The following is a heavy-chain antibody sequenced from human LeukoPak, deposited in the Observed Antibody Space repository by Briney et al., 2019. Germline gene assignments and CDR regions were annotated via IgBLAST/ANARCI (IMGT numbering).Heavy chain of an antibody. V-gene: IGHV3-48*01. CDR3: AKELELWFGDPRGGVASDI. CDR1: GFTFSTYS. Sequence: PGGSLRLSCAASGFTFSTYSMNWVRQAPGKGLEWVSFISSNSGTIYYADSVKGRFTISRDNAKNPLYLQMNSLRAEDTAIYYCAKELELWFGDPRGGVASDIWGQGTMVTVSS. D-gene: IGHD3-10*01. J-gene: IGHJ3*02. CDR2: ISSNSGTI.